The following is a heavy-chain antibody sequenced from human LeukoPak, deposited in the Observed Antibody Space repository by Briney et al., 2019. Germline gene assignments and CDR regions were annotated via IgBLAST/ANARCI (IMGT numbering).Heavy chain of an antibody. CDR2: IYYSGST. J-gene: IGHJ4*02. Sequence: SETLSLTCTASGGSISSSSYYWGWIRQPPGKGLEWIGSIYYSGSTYYNPSLKSRVTISEDTSKNQFSLKLSSVTAADTAVYYCARDGYSRPYYFDYWGQGTLVTVSS. V-gene: IGHV4-39*02. D-gene: IGHD6-13*01. CDR1: GGSISSSSYY. CDR3: ARDGYSRPYYFDY.